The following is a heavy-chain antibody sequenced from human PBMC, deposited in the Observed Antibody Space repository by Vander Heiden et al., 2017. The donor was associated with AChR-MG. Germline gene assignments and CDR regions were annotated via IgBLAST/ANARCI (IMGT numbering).Heavy chain of an antibody. CDR1: GFTFSDHY. J-gene: IGHJ4*02. CDR3: ARHGWNDYGGVGDF. CDR2: ISGSGSNI. Sequence: QVQLVESRGGLVKPGGSLRLSCAASGFTFSDHYMSWIRQPPGKGLEWVSYISGSGSNIYYADSVKGRFTTSRDSAKTSLYLQMDSLRAEDTAVYYCARHGWNDYGGVGDFWGQGTLVTVSS. V-gene: IGHV3-11*01. D-gene: IGHD4-17*01.